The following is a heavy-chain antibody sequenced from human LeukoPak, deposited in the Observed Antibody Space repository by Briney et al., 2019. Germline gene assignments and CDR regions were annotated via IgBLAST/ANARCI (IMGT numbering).Heavy chain of an antibody. CDR2: IKQDGSEK. CDR1: GFTFSSYW. D-gene: IGHD3-9*01. CDR3: ARGLNYDILTGYLAPADY. Sequence: PGGSLRLSCAASGFTFSSYWMSWVRQAPGKGLEWVANIKQDGSEKYYVDSVKGRFTISRDNAKNSLYLQMNSLRAEDTAVYYCARGLNYDILTGYLAPADYWGQGTLVTVSS. V-gene: IGHV3-7*01. J-gene: IGHJ4*02.